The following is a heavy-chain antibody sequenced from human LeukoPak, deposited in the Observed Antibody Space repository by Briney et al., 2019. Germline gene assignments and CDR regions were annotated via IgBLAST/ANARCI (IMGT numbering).Heavy chain of an antibody. V-gene: IGHV3-30-3*01. J-gene: IGHJ3*01. CDR3: AIDYYASGSHDDFDV. D-gene: IGHD3-10*01. Sequence: GGSLRLSCAASGFTFSSYAMHWVRQAPGKGLEWVAVISYDGSNKYYADSVKGRFTISRDNSKNTLYLQMNSLRAEDTAVYYCAIDYYASGSHDDFDVWGQGTMVTVSS. CDR1: GFTFSSYA. CDR2: ISYDGSNK.